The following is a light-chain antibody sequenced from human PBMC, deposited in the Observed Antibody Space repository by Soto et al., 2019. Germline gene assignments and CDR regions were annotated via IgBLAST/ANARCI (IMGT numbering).Light chain of an antibody. CDR3: QQNNNWPRT. CDR2: GAS. J-gene: IGKJ1*01. V-gene: IGKV3-15*01. CDR1: QSVNSD. Sequence: ESVVTQSPATVAVSPGERATLSCRASQSVNSDLAWYQKKPGQAPRLLIYGASTRATGIPARFSGGGSGTEFTLTISSLQSEDFAVYYCQQNNNWPRTFGQGTKV.